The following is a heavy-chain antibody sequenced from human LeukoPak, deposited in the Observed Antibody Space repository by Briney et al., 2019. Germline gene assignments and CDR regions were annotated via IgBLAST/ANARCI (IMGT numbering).Heavy chain of an antibody. J-gene: IGHJ4*02. Sequence: SQTLSLTCTVSGGSITSGNYYWSWIRQPAGKGLEWIGYIYHSGSTYYNPSLKSRVTISVDRSKNQFSLKLSSVTAADTAVYYCARGKDYGDYPFDYWGQGTLVTVSS. CDR2: IYHSGST. D-gene: IGHD4-17*01. CDR3: ARGKDYGDYPFDY. V-gene: IGHV4-30-2*01. CDR1: GGSITSGNYY.